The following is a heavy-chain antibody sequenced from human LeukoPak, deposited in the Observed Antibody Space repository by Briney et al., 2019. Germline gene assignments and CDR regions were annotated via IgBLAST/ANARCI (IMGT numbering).Heavy chain of an antibody. J-gene: IGHJ4*02. Sequence: TGGSLRLSCAASGFTFSSYAMSWVRQAPGKGLEWVSAISGSGGSTYYADSVKGRFTISRDNSKNTLYLQMNSLRAEDTAVYYCAKEGSRIQLWPCFDYWGQGTLVTVSS. CDR2: ISGSGGST. CDR3: AKEGSRIQLWPCFDY. D-gene: IGHD5-18*01. CDR1: GFTFSSYA. V-gene: IGHV3-23*01.